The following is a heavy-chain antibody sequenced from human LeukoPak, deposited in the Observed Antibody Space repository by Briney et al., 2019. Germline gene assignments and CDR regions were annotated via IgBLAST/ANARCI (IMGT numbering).Heavy chain of an antibody. CDR2: IKSKNDGAAT. CDR1: GFNFDIAW. Sequence: GGSLRLSCAVSGFNFDIAWMNWVRQAPGEGLEWVGRIKSKNDGAATDYGAPVRGRFTISIDDSKNMLYLQMNRLKTEDTAVYYCVSRDAYKPRYFMDVWGKGTTVTVSS. D-gene: IGHD5-24*01. V-gene: IGHV3-15*01. J-gene: IGHJ6*03. CDR3: VSRDAYKPRYFMDV.